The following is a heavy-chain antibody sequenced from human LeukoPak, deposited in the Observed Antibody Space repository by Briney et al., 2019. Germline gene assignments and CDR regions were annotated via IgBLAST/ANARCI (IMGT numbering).Heavy chain of an antibody. CDR2: IYYSGST. D-gene: IGHD2-15*01. CDR1: GGSISSYY. V-gene: IGHV4-59*01. CDR3: AREVGYCSGGSCYGDWFDP. Sequence: SETLSLTCTVSGGSISSYYWSWIRQPPGKGLEWIGYIYYSGSTNYNPSLKSRVTISVDTSKNQFSLKLSSVTAADTAVYYCAREVGYCSGGSCYGDWFDPWGQGTLVTVSS. J-gene: IGHJ5*02.